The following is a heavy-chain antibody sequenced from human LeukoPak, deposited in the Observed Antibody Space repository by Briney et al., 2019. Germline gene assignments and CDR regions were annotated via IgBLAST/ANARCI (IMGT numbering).Heavy chain of an antibody. CDR1: GFTFSSYG. J-gene: IGHJ4*02. CDR2: ISYDGSNK. CDR3: AKQYSSGWYDY. D-gene: IGHD6-19*01. Sequence: GGSLRLSCAASGFTFSSYGMHRVRQAPGKGLEWVAVISYDGSNKYYADSVKGRFTISRDNSKNTLYLQMNSLRAEDTAVYYCAKQYSSGWYDYWGQGTLVTVSS. V-gene: IGHV3-30*18.